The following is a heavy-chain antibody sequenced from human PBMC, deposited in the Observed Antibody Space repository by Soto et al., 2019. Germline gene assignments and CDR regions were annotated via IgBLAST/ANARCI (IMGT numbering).Heavy chain of an antibody. J-gene: IGHJ6*03. V-gene: IGHV1-69*02. CDR3: ARSRDCSGGSCYYYYYYMDV. D-gene: IGHD2-15*01. CDR2: IIPILGIA. Sequence: QVQLVQSGAEVKKPGSSVKVSCKASGGTFSSYTISWVRQAPGQGLEWMGRIIPILGIANYAQKFQGRVTITADKSTSIAYMELSSLRSEDTAVYYCARSRDCSGGSCYYYYYYMDVWGKGTTVTVSS. CDR1: GGTFSSYT.